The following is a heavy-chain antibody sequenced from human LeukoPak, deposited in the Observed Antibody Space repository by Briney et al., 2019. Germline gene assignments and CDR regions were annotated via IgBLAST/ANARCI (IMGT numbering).Heavy chain of an antibody. V-gene: IGHV3-23*01. CDR3: ATSPNYYDSSGYMDY. CDR2: ISNSGGST. D-gene: IGHD3-22*01. Sequence: GGSLRLSCAASGFTFSSYAMSWVRQAPGKGLEWVSAISNSGGSTYYADPVKGRFTISRDNSKHTLYLQMNSLRAEDTAVYYCATSPNYYDSSGYMDYWGQGTLVTVSS. J-gene: IGHJ4*02. CDR1: GFTFSSYA.